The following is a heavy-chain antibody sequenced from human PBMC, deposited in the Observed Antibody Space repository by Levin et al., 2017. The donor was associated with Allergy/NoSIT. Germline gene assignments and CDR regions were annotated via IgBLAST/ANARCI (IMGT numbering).Heavy chain of an antibody. CDR2: IYSGGET. Sequence: ESLKISCTVSGGSISNYYWSWVRQSPGKGLEWIGYIYSGGETNYNPSLKSRVTISVDTSKNQFSLRLDSVTVADTAVYYCARTRYSTLFDFWGQGTLVSVSS. CDR3: ARTRYSTLFDF. D-gene: IGHD5-18*01. J-gene: IGHJ4*02. CDR1: GGSISNYY. V-gene: IGHV4-59*01.